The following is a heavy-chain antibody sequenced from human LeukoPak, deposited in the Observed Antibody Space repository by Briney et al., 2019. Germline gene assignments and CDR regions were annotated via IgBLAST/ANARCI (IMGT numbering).Heavy chain of an antibody. CDR2: ISGSGGST. J-gene: IGHJ4*02. V-gene: IGHV3-23*01. Sequence: GGSLRLSCAASGFTLSNYVMHWVRQAPGKGLEWVSAISGSGGSTYYADSVKGRFTISRDNSKNTLYLQMNSLRAEDTAVYYCAKDWDSSGYYSEFDYWGQGTLVTVSS. D-gene: IGHD3-22*01. CDR1: GFTLSNYV. CDR3: AKDWDSSGYYSEFDY.